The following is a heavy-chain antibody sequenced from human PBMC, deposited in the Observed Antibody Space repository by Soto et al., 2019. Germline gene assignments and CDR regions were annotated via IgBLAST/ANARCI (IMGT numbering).Heavy chain of an antibody. V-gene: IGHV1-18*01. CDR2: ISAYNGNT. D-gene: IGHD3-3*01. CDR1: GYTFTSYG. Sequence: ASVKVSCKASGYTFTSYGISWVRQAPGQGLEWMGWISAYNGNTNYAQKLQGRVTMTTDTSTSTAYMGLRSLRSDDTAVYYCARETHYDFWSGYYTWDYWGQGTLVTVSS. CDR3: ARETHYDFWSGYYTWDY. J-gene: IGHJ4*02.